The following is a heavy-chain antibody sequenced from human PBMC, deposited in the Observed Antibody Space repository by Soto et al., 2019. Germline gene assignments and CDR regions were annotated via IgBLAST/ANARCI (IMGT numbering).Heavy chain of an antibody. Sequence: QVQLVESGGGVVQPGRSLRLSCAASGFTFSSYGMHWVRQAPGKGLEWVAVISYDGSNKYYADSVKGRFTISRDNSKNPLYLQMNSLRAEDTAVYYCAKAMIGYFDYWGQGTLVTVSS. CDR3: AKAMIGYFDY. CDR1: GFTFSSYG. CDR2: ISYDGSNK. D-gene: IGHD3-10*02. V-gene: IGHV3-30*18. J-gene: IGHJ4*02.